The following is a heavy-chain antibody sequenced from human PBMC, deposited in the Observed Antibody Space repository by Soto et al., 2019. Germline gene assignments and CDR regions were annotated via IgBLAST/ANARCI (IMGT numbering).Heavy chain of an antibody. CDR3: AKDYGYCSGGSCYSSGWFDP. Sequence: QVQLVESGRGVVQPGRSLRLSCAASGFTFSSYGMHWVRQAPGKGLEWVAVISYDGSNKYYADSVKGRFTISRDNSKNTLYLQMNSLRAEDTAVYYCAKDYGYCSGGSCYSSGWFDPWGQGTLVTVSS. V-gene: IGHV3-30*18. D-gene: IGHD2-15*01. CDR2: ISYDGSNK. J-gene: IGHJ5*02. CDR1: GFTFSSYG.